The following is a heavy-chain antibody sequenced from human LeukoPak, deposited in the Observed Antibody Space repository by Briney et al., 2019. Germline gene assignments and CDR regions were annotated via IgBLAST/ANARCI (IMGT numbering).Heavy chain of an antibody. CDR3: AKDTRGTTPRYGMDV. J-gene: IGHJ6*04. D-gene: IGHD1-1*01. Sequence: PGGSLRLSCAASGFTFSSYGMHWVRQAPGKGLEWVAVISYDGSNKYYADSVKGRFTISRDNSKNTLYLQMNSLRAEDTAVYYCAKDTRGTTPRYGMDVWGKGTTVTVSS. CDR1: GFTFSSYG. V-gene: IGHV3-30*18. CDR2: ISYDGSNK.